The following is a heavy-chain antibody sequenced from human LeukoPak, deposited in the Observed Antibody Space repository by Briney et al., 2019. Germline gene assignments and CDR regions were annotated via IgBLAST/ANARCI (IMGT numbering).Heavy chain of an antibody. Sequence: PSETLSLTCAVYGESFSGYFWSWIRQPPGKGLEWIGEINHSGSTNYNPSLKSRVTISVDTSKNQFSLKLSSVTAADTAVYYCARDSYGYSSSWYEYWGQGTLVTVSS. CDR1: GESFSGYF. CDR3: ARDSYGYSSSWYEY. D-gene: IGHD6-13*01. J-gene: IGHJ4*02. CDR2: INHSGST. V-gene: IGHV4-34*01.